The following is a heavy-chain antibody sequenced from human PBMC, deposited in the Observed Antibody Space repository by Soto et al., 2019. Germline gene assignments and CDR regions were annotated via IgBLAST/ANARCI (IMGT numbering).Heavy chain of an antibody. Sequence: PGGSLRLSCAASGFTFSAYSMHWVRQAPGKGLEWVAVMWGDGSDQYYGDSVKGRFTISRDNSKNTLYPQMSSLRADDTAFYYCVSDFGDYKFDSWGQGTLVTVSS. V-gene: IGHV3-33*01. CDR3: VSDFGDYKFDS. CDR2: MWGDGSDQ. CDR1: GFTFSAYS. D-gene: IGHD4-17*01. J-gene: IGHJ4*02.